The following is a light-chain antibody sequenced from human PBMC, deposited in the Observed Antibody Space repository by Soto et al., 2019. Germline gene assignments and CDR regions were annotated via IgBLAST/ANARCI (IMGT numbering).Light chain of an antibody. V-gene: IGLV2-14*01. CDR1: NSDIGAYHY. J-gene: IGLJ2*01. Sequence: QSALTQAASVSGSPGQSITISCTGTNSDIGAYHYVSWYQQRPGKAPKVLIYAVNNRPSGISDRFPGSKSGNTASLTISGLQAEDEAVYYCNSYTNSDTVIFGGGTKLTV. CDR2: AVN. CDR3: NSYTNSDTVI.